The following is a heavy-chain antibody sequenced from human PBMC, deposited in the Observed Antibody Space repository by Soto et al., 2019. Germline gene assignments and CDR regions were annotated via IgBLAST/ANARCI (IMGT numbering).Heavy chain of an antibody. J-gene: IGHJ4*02. D-gene: IGHD6-6*01. CDR3: ARDVYSSSRYFDY. Sequence: EVQLVESGGGLVKPGGSLRLSCAASGFTFSSYSMNWVRQAPGKGLEWVSSISSSSSYIYYADSVKGRFTISRDNAKNSLLLQMNSLRAEDTAVYYCARDVYSSSRYFDYWGEGTLVTVSS. CDR2: ISSSSSYI. V-gene: IGHV3-21*01. CDR1: GFTFSSYS.